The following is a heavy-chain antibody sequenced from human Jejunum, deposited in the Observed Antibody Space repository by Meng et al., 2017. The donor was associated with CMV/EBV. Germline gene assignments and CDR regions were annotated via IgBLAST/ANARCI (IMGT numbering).Heavy chain of an antibody. J-gene: IGHJ5*02. CDR2: IHYTGST. V-gene: IGHV4-59*12. CDR1: SISTYD. CDR3: AREAAIGDILTGYNWFDP. Sequence: SISTYDGSWIRPPPGKGLEWIGYIHYTGSTQYNPSLKSRVTISVDTSKNQFSLKLSSVTAADTAVYYCAREAAIGDILTGYNWFDPWGQGTLVTVSS. D-gene: IGHD3-9*01.